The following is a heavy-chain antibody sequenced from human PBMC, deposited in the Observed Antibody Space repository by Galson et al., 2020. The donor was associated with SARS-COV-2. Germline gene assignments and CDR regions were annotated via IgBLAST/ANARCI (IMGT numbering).Heavy chain of an antibody. Sequence: GESLKISCAASGFTFSSYAMPWVRQAPGKGLEWVAVISYDGSNKYYADSVKGRFTISRDNSKNTLYLQMNSLRAEDTAVYYCARDLSGSYSRPGYWGQGTLVTVSS. CDR1: GFTFSSYA. J-gene: IGHJ4*02. D-gene: IGHD1-26*01. V-gene: IGHV3-30-3*01. CDR3: ARDLSGSYSRPGY. CDR2: ISYDGSNK.